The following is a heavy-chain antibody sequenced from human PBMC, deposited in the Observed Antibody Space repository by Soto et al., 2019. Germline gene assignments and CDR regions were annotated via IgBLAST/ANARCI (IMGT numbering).Heavy chain of an antibody. CDR2: IWYDGSNK. J-gene: IGHJ6*03. V-gene: IGHV3-33*01. Sequence: QVQLVDSGGGVVKPGRTLRLSFAASGFTFSSYGMHWVRQAPGKGLEWVEVIWYDGSNKYYADSVKGRFTISRDKSKNTLYLQVNSLRAEGTAVYYCARNRWFGELSTLYYMYVCGKEPTVTVCS. CDR3: ARNRWFGELSTLYYMYV. CDR1: GFTFSSYG. D-gene: IGHD3-10*01.